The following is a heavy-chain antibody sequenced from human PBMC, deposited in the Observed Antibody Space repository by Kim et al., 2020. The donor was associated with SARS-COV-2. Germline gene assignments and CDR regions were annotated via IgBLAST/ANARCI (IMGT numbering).Heavy chain of an antibody. CDR3: ARVGPEGIYYYYYYYMDV. V-gene: IGHV1-18*01. CDR1: GYTFTSYG. J-gene: IGHJ6*03. D-gene: IGHD2-15*01. CDR2: ISAYNGNT. Sequence: ASVKVSCKASGYTFTSYGISWVRQAPGQGLEWMGWISAYNGNTNYAQKLQGRVTMTTDTSTSTAYMELRSLRSDDTAVYYCARVGPEGIYYYYYYYMDVWGKGTTVTVSS.